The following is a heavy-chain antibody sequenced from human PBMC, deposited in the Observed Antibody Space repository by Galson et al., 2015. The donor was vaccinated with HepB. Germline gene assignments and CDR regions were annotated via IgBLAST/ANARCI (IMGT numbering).Heavy chain of an antibody. V-gene: IGHV3-21*04. J-gene: IGHJ6*03. CDR1: GFTFSSYS. CDR3: ARDIYYYDSSGYPLNYYYYMDV. D-gene: IGHD3-22*01. CDR2: ISSSSSYI. Sequence: SLRLSCAASGFTFSSYSMNWVRQAPGKGLEWVSSISSSSSYIYYADSVKGRFTISRDNAENSLYLQMNSLRAEDTAVYYCARDIYYYDSSGYPLNYYYYMDVWGKGTTVTVSS.